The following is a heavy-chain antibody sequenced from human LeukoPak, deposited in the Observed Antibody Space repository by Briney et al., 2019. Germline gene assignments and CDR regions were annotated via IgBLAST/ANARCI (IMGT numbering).Heavy chain of an antibody. V-gene: IGHV3-15*01. CDR3: TKYYYDSSGYLYYFDY. CDR1: GFTFTNAW. CDR2: IKSKTDGGTA. J-gene: IGHJ4*02. Sequence: GGSLRLSCAASGFTFTNAWMSWVRQAPGKGLEWVGRIKSKTDGGTADYAAPVKGRLTISRDDSKNTLYLQMNSLKTEDTAVYYCTKYYYDSSGYLYYFDYWGQGTLVTVSS. D-gene: IGHD3-22*01.